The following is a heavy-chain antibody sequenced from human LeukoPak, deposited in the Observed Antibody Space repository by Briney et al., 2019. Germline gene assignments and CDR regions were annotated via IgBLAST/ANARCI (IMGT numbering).Heavy chain of an antibody. CDR3: ARESRWQLVDY. J-gene: IGHJ4*02. CDR1: GGSISSYY. D-gene: IGHD6-6*01. CDR2: IYYSGST. Sequence: PSETLSLTCTVSGGSISSYYWSWIRQPPGQGLEWIGYIYYSGSTNYNPSLKSRVTISVDTSKNQFSLKLSSVTAADTAVYYCARESRWQLVDYWGQGTLVTVSS. V-gene: IGHV4-59*01.